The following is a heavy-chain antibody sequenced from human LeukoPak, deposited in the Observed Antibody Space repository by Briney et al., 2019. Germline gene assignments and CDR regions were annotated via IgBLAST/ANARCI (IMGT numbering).Heavy chain of an antibody. D-gene: IGHD5-12*01. Sequence: GASVKVSCKASGYTFTSYGISWVRQAPGQGLEWMGWISAYNGNTNYAQKLQGRVTMTTDTSTSTAYMELRSLRSDDTAVYYCARVTRTLGYSGYDYPFDYWGQGTLVTVSS. J-gene: IGHJ4*02. V-gene: IGHV1-18*04. CDR2: ISAYNGNT. CDR1: GYTFTSYG. CDR3: ARVTRTLGYSGYDYPFDY.